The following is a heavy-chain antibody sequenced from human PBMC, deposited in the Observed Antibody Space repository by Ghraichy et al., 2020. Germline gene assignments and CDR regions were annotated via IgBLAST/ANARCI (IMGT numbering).Heavy chain of an antibody. Sequence: GGSLRLSCAASGFIFSRYSIHMLLHALGQGLEWVAVISYDGSNKYYADSVKGRFTISRDNSKNTLYLQMNSLRAEDTAVYYCARDVGESLFDYWGQGTLVTFSS. CDR3: ARDVGESLFDY. CDR1: GFIFSRYS. J-gene: IGHJ4*02. D-gene: IGHD3-16*01. CDR2: ISYDGSNK. V-gene: IGHV3-30*04.